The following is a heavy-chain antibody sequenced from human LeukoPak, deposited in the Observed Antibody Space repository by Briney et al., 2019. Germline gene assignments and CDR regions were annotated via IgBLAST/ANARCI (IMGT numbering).Heavy chain of an antibody. D-gene: IGHD2-2*01. Sequence: GGSLRLSCAASGFTFSSYAMSWVRQAPGKGLEWVSAISGSGGSTYYADSVKGRFIISRDNSKNTLYLQMNSLRAEDTAVYYCAKEACSSTSCPPYFDYWGQGTLVTVSS. CDR1: GFTFSSYA. J-gene: IGHJ4*02. CDR2: ISGSGGST. CDR3: AKEACSSTSCPPYFDY. V-gene: IGHV3-23*01.